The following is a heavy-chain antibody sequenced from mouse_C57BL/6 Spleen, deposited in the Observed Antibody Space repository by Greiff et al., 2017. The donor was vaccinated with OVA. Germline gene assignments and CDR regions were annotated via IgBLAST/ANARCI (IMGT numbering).Heavy chain of an antibody. Sequence: EVKLVESGGGLVQSGRSLRLSCATSGFTFSDFYMEWVRQAPGKGLEWIAASRNKANDYTTEYSASVKGRFIVSRDTSQSILYLQMNALRAEDTAIYYCARDYGYGSSYWYFDVWGTGTTVTVSS. CDR3: ARDYGYGSSYWYFDV. CDR1: GFTFSDFY. V-gene: IGHV7-1*01. J-gene: IGHJ1*03. D-gene: IGHD1-1*01. CDR2: SRNKANDYTT.